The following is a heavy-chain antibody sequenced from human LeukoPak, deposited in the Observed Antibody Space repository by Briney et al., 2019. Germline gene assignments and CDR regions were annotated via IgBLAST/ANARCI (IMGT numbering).Heavy chain of an antibody. D-gene: IGHD3-22*01. CDR3: AKDYRDYYDSSGYYWSYYYYGMDV. CDR1: GFTFSNYG. Sequence: PGRSLRLSCAASGFTFSNYGMHWVRQAPGKGLEWVAVISYDGSNKYYADSVKGRFTISRDSSKNTLNLQMNSLRAEDTAVYYCAKDYRDYYDSSGYYWSYYYYGMDVWGQGTTVTVSS. CDR2: ISYDGSNK. J-gene: IGHJ6*02. V-gene: IGHV3-30*18.